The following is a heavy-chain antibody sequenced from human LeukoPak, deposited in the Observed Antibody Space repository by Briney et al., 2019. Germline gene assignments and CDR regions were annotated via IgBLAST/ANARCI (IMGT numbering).Heavy chain of an antibody. Sequence: EASVKVSCKASGYTFTSYDINWVRQAPGQGLGWMGWINPNSGGTNYAQKFQGRVTMTRDTSISTAYMELSRLRSDDTAVYYCARDPPGGIAAAGTDDQGWGQGTLVTVSS. V-gene: IGHV1-2*02. CDR2: INPNSGGT. J-gene: IGHJ4*02. CDR1: GYTFTSYD. D-gene: IGHD6-13*01. CDR3: ARDPPGGIAAAGTDDQG.